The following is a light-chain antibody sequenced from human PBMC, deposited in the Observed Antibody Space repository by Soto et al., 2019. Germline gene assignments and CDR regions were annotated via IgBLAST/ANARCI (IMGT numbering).Light chain of an antibody. CDR1: SSDVGSYNL. J-gene: IGLJ1*01. Sequence: QSALTQPASVSGSPGQSITISCTGTSSDVGSYNLVSWYQQHPGKAPQLMIYEGSKRPSGVSNRFSGSKSGNTASLTFSGLQAEDEADYYCCSYGGSSTYVFGTGTKVTVL. V-gene: IGLV2-23*01. CDR3: CSYGGSSTYV. CDR2: EGS.